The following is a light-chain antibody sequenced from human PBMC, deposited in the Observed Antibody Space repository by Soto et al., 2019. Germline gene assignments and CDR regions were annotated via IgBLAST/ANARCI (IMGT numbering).Light chain of an antibody. CDR1: SSDVGYYNY. CDR2: DVS. V-gene: IGLV2-8*01. CDR3: RSYAGSNYAYV. Sequence: QSVLTQHLSASGSPRKSVTVACTGTSSDVGYYNYVSWYQQPPGKAPKLLIYDVSKRPSGVPDRFSGSKSGNTASLTVSGLQAEDEGDYYCRSYAGSNYAYVFGNGTRVAV. J-gene: IGLJ1*01.